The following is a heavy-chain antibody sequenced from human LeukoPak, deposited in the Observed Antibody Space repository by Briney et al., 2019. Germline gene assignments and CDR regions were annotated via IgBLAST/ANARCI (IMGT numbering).Heavy chain of an antibody. V-gene: IGHV1-18*01. CDR2: ISAYNGNT. D-gene: IGHD3-10*01. CDR3: ARGDYYGSGTYYKKTVDH. J-gene: IGHJ4*02. Sequence: ASVKVSCKASGYTFTSYGINWVRQAPGQGLEWMGWISAYNGNTNYAQKLQGRVTMTTDTSTSTAYMELRSLRSDDTAVYYCARGDYYGSGTYYKKTVDHWGQGTLVTVSS. CDR1: GYTFTSYG.